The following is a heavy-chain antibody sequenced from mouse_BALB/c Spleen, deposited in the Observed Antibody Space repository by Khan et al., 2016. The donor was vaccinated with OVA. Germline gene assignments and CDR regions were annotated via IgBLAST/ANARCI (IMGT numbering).Heavy chain of an antibody. V-gene: IGHV10-1*02. D-gene: IGHD2-13*01. CDR3: VRPYGDYGYYAMDY. J-gene: IGHJ4*01. Sequence: EVQLVESGGGLVQPKGSLKLSCAASGFTFNTYAMNWVRQAPGNGLEWVARIRSKSNNYATYYADSVKDRLTISRDDSQSMLYLQMNKLKTADTAMYYCVRPYGDYGYYAMDYWGQGTSVTVSS. CDR1: GFTFNTYA. CDR2: IRSKSNNYAT.